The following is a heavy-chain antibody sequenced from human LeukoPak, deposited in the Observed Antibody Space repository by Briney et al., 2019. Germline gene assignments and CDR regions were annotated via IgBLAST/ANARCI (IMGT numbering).Heavy chain of an antibody. V-gene: IGHV4-34*01. CDR3: ASRFNSGSYFYY. D-gene: IGHD1-26*01. CDR1: GGSFSGYY. CDR2: INHSGST. Sequence: SETLSLTCAVNGGSFSGYYWSWIRQPPGKGLEWIGEINHSGSTNYNPSLKSRVTISVDTSKNQFSLKLSSVTAADTAVYYCASRFNSGSYFYYWGQGTLVTVSS. J-gene: IGHJ4*02.